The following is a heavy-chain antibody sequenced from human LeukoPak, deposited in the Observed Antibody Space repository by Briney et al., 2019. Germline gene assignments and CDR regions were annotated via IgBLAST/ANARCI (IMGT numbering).Heavy chain of an antibody. CDR2: INHSGST. D-gene: IGHD6-13*01. CDR3: AHSSSWLPPFSGMDV. V-gene: IGHV4-34*01. CDR1: GGSFSGYY. Sequence: SETLSLTCAVYGGSFSGYYWSWIRQPPGKGLEWIGEINHSGSTNYNPSLKSRVTISVDTSKNQFSLKLSSVTAADTAVYYCAHSSSWLPPFSGMDVWGQGTTVTVSS. J-gene: IGHJ6*02.